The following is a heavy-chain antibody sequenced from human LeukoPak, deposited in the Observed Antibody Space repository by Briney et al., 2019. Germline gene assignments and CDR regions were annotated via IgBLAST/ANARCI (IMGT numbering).Heavy chain of an antibody. D-gene: IGHD5-24*01. Sequence: GGSLRLSCAASGFTFSSYAMSWVRQAPGKGLEYVSAISSNGGSTYYANSVKGRFTISRDNSKNTLYLQMGSLRAEDMAVYYCARFRRDGYHGDYFDYWGQGTLVTVSS. V-gene: IGHV3-64*01. CDR1: GFTFSSYA. CDR2: ISSNGGST. J-gene: IGHJ4*02. CDR3: ARFRRDGYHGDYFDY.